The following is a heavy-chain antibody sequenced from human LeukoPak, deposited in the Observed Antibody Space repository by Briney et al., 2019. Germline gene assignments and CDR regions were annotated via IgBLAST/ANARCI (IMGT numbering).Heavy chain of an antibody. CDR1: GYTFTSYY. J-gene: IGHJ4*02. Sequence: ASVKVSCKASGYTFTSYYMHWVRQAPGQGLEWMGIINPSGGSTSYAQKFQGRVTMTRDMSTSTVYMELSSLRSEDTAVYYCAREVLETSHGYDFDYWAQGTLVTVSS. CDR3: AREVLETSHGYDFDY. V-gene: IGHV1-46*01. D-gene: IGHD5-18*01. CDR2: INPSGGST.